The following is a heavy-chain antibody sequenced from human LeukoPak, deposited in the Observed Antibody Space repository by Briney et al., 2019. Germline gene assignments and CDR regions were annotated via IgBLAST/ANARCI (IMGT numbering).Heavy chain of an antibody. D-gene: IGHD1-26*01. CDR3: AKVSVGAYYYYGMDV. V-gene: IGHV3-30*18. CDR1: GFTFSSYG. J-gene: IGHJ6*02. Sequence: GRSLRLSCAASGFTFSSYGMHWVRQAPGKGLEWVAVISYDGSNKYYADSVKGRFTISRDNSKNTLYLQMNSLRAEDTAVYYCAKVSVGAYYYYGMDVRGQGTTVTVSS. CDR2: ISYDGSNK.